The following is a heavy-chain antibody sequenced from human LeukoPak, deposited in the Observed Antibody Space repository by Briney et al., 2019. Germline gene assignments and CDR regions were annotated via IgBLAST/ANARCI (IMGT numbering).Heavy chain of an antibody. CDR2: INSDGSTT. D-gene: IGHD5-18*01. CDR1: GFSFSSYW. V-gene: IGHV3-74*01. J-gene: IGHJ4*02. CDR3: ARGGHSYGYAFDY. Sequence: GGSLRLSCAASGFSFSSYWMHWVRQAPGKGLVWVSRINSDGSTTSYADSVKGRFTISRDNAKSTVYLQMSSLRGEDTAVYYCARGGHSYGYAFDYWGQGTLVTVSS.